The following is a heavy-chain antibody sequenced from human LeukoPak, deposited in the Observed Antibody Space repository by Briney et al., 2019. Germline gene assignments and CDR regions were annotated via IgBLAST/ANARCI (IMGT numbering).Heavy chain of an antibody. Sequence: ASVKVSCKASGYTFTGYYMHWVRQAPGQGLEWMGWINPNSGGTNYAQKFQGRVTMTRDTSISTAYMELSRLRSDDTAVYYCARGDIVVVPAATLFDYWGQGTLVIVSS. CDR3: ARGDIVVVPAATLFDY. CDR2: INPNSGGT. J-gene: IGHJ4*02. CDR1: GYTFTGYY. V-gene: IGHV1-2*02. D-gene: IGHD2-2*01.